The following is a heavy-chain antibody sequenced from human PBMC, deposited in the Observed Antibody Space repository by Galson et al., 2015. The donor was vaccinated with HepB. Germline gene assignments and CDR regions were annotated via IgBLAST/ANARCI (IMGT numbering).Heavy chain of an antibody. CDR3: ARVGGSYYDGGVDY. CDR1: GGSISSYY. V-gene: IGHV4-59*01. CDR2: IYYSGST. D-gene: IGHD1-26*01. Sequence: TLSFTCTVSGGSISSYYWSWIRQPPGKGLEWIGYIYYSGSTNYNPSLKSRVTISVDTSKNQFSLKLSSVTAADTAVYYCARVGGSYYDGGVDYWGQGTLVTVSS. J-gene: IGHJ4*02.